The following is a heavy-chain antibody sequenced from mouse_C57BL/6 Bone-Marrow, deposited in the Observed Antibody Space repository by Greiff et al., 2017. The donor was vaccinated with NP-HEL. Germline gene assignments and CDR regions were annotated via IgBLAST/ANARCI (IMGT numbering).Heavy chain of an antibody. D-gene: IGHD1-1*01. CDR2: INPGSGGT. J-gene: IGHJ3*01. V-gene: IGHV1-54*01. Sequence: QVQLQQSGAELVRPGTSVKVSCKASGYAFTNYLIEWVKQRPGQGLEWIGVINPGSGGTNYTEKFKGKATLTADKSSSTAYMQLSSLTSEDSAVYFCARSPITAGAYWGQGTLVTVSA. CDR1: GYAFTNYL. CDR3: ARSPITAGAY.